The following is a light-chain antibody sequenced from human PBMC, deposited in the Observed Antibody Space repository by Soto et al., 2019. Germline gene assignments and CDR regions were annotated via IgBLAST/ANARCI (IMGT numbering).Light chain of an antibody. V-gene: IGKV3-11*01. CDR1: QSVSSY. CDR2: DAS. Sequence: EIVLTQSPATLSLSPGERATLSCRARQSVSSYLAWYQWKPGQAPRLLIYDASNRATGIPARFSGSGSGTDFTLTISSLEPEDFAVYYCQQRSNWPLTFGGGTKVEIK. CDR3: QQRSNWPLT. J-gene: IGKJ4*01.